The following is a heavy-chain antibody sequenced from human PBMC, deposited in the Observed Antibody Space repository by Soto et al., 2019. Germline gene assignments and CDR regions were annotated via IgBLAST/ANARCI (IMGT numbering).Heavy chain of an antibody. CDR1: GFTFSSYS. V-gene: IGHV3-23*01. Sequence: GGSLRLSCAASGFTFSSYSMSWVRQAPGKGLEWVSLISGSGSRTYYADSVKGRFTISRDNSKNTLYLQMNSLRAEDTAVYYCAKSIGFYDSSGYYYYGMDVWGQGTTVTVSS. CDR3: AKSIGFYDSSGYYYYGMDV. J-gene: IGHJ6*02. D-gene: IGHD3-22*01. CDR2: ISGSGSRT.